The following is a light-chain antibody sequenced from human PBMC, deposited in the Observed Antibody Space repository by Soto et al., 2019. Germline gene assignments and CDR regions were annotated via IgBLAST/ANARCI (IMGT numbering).Light chain of an antibody. V-gene: IGKV3-11*01. CDR3: KKRSNWPIT. Sequence: EIVLQQSPATMSLSPGARATLSRRASQSVSRYLAWYQQKPGQAPRLLIYDASNRATGIPARFSGSGSGTDFTLTISSLEPEEFAVYYCKKRSNWPITFGKGTRLAIK. CDR2: DAS. J-gene: IGKJ5*01. CDR1: QSVSRY.